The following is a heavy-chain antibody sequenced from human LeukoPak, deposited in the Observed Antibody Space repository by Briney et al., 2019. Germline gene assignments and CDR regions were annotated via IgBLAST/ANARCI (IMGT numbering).Heavy chain of an antibody. CDR1: GYTFTSYG. D-gene: IGHD5-24*01. V-gene: IGHV1-18*01. Sequence: ASVKVSCKASGYTFTSYGISWVRQAPGQGLEWMGWISAYNGNTNYAQKFQGRVTITADKSTSTAYMELSSLRSEDTAVYYCARGEMAIKNRSFDPWGQGTLVTVSS. CDR3: ARGEMAIKNRSFDP. CDR2: ISAYNGNT. J-gene: IGHJ5*02.